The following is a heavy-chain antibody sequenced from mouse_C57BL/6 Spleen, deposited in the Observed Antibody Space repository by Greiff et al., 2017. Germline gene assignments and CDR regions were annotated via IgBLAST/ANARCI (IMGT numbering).Heavy chain of an antibody. Sequence: QVQLQQSGAELARPGASVKLSCKASGYTFTSYGISWVKQRTGQGLEWIGEIYPRSGNTYYNEKFKGKATLTADKSSSTAYMELRSLTSEDSAVYFCAREITTVVARGYFDVWGTGTTVTVSS. D-gene: IGHD1-1*01. CDR1: GYTFTSYG. CDR3: AREITTVVARGYFDV. J-gene: IGHJ1*03. CDR2: IYPRSGNT. V-gene: IGHV1-81*01.